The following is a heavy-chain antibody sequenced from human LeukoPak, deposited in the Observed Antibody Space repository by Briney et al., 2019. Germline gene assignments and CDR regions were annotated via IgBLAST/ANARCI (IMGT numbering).Heavy chain of an antibody. Sequence: PGGSLRLSCVASGFTFSMCGMYWVRQAPGKGLEYVSAITPNGDSTYYASSVRGRFTISRDNSKSALYLQMDSLRAEDMSVYYCAGSRSSDFWGQGTLVTVSS. CDR3: AGSRSSDF. CDR2: ITPNGDST. V-gene: IGHV3-64*01. CDR1: GFTFSMCG. D-gene: IGHD3-10*01. J-gene: IGHJ4*02.